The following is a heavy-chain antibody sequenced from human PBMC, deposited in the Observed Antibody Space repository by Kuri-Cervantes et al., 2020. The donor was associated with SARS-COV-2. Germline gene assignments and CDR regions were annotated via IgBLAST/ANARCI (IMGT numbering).Heavy chain of an antibody. CDR1: GYTFTSYA. Sequence: ASVKVSCKASGYTFTSYAMHWVRQAPGQRLEWMGWINAGNGNTKYSQKFQGRVTITRDTSASTAYMELSRLRSDDTAVYYCARDLIVAAGVLDSWGQGTLVTVSS. V-gene: IGHV1-3*01. J-gene: IGHJ4*02. CDR3: ARDLIVAAGVLDS. D-gene: IGHD6-13*01. CDR2: INAGNGNT.